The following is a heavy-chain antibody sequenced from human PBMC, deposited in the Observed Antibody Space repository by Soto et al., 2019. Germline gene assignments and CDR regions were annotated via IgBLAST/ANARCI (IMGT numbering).Heavy chain of an antibody. D-gene: IGHD3-10*01. V-gene: IGHV4-39*07. CDR3: ARFGLVRELTTNWFDP. Sequence: PSETLSLTCTVSGGSISSSSYYWGWIRQPPGKGLEWIGNIYYSGSTYYNPSLKSRVTISVDTSKNQFSLKLSSVTAADTAVYYCARFGLVRELTTNWFDPWGQGTLVTVSS. CDR1: GGSISSSSYY. J-gene: IGHJ5*02. CDR2: IYYSGST.